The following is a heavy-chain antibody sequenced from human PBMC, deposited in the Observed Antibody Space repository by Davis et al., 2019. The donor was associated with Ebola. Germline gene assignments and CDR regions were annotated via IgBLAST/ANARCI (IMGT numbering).Heavy chain of an antibody. CDR3: ARSSIVDGPSGPSDY. D-gene: IGHD2-21*01. V-gene: IGHV4-31*03. CDR2: MYYDGTT. CDR1: GASLAIGGYY. J-gene: IGHJ4*02. Sequence: MPSETLSLTCTVSGASLAIGGYYWGWVRQHPGKGLEWIGKMYYDGTTYYNPSLQSRTSISPDRSKNQFSLTLASVTAADTAIYYCARSSIVDGPSGPSDYWGPGTLVTVSS.